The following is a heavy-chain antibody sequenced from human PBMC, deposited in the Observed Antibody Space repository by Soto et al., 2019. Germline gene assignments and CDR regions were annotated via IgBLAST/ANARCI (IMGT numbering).Heavy chain of an antibody. CDR3: ARGGRGFDY. CDR1: GGTFSSYA. CDR2: INPNSGGT. J-gene: IGHJ4*02. D-gene: IGHD3-10*01. V-gene: IGHV1-2*02. Sequence: GASVKVSCKASGGTFSSYAISWVRQAPRQGLEWMGWINPNSGGTNYAQKFQGRVTMTRDTSISTAYMELSRLRSDDTAVYYCARGGRGFDYWGQGTLVTVSS.